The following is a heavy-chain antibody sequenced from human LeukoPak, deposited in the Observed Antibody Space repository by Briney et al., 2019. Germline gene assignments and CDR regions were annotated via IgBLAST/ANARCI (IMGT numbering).Heavy chain of an antibody. V-gene: IGHV3-53*05. J-gene: IGHJ4*02. CDR2: IYSGGST. D-gene: IGHD4-23*01. CDR3: ARGARKGDDYGGFFDY. CDR1: GFTVSSNY. Sequence: GGSLRLSCAASGFTVSSNYMSWVRQAPGKGLEWVSVIYSGGSTYYADSVKGRFTISRDNSKNTLNLQMNSLRAEDTAVYYCARGARKGDDYGGFFDYWGQGTLVSVSS.